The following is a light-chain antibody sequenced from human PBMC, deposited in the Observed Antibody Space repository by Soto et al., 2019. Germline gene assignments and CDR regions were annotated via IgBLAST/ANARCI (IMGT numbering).Light chain of an antibody. J-gene: IGKJ4*01. CDR2: DAS. CDR1: QSVSNY. CDR3: QQRRNWPPHT. V-gene: IGKV3-11*01. Sequence: EIVLTQSPATLSLSPGERATLSCRASQSVSNYLAWYQQKPGQAPRLLIYDASNRATGIPARFSGSGSGTDFTLTISSLEPEDFAVSYCQQRRNWPPHTFGGGTKVEIK.